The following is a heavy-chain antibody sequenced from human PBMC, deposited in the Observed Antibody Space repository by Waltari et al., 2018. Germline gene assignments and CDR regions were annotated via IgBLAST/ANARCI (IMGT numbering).Heavy chain of an antibody. Sequence: EVQLVESGGGLVQPGGSLRLSCAASGFTFSSYAMSWVRQAPGKGLEWVSASSGRGGSTYYADSVKGRFTISRDNSKNTLYLQMNSLRAEDTAVYYCAKAPTVVPSGYLGYWGQGTLVTVSS. V-gene: IGHV3-23*04. CDR2: SSGRGGST. D-gene: IGHD3-22*01. J-gene: IGHJ4*02. CDR3: AKAPTVVPSGYLGY. CDR1: GFTFSSYA.